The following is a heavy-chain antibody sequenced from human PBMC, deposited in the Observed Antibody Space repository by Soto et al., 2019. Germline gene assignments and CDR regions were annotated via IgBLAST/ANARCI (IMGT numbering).Heavy chain of an antibody. D-gene: IGHD1-26*01. CDR2: ISGSGGST. V-gene: IGHV3-23*01. CDR3: AKDPWEQEGPNWFDP. Sequence: PGGSLRLSCAASGFTFSSYAMSWVRQAPGKGLEWVSAISGSGGSTYYADSVKGRFTISRDNSKNTLYLQMNSLRAEDTAVYYCAKDPWEQEGPNWFDPWGQGTLVTVSS. J-gene: IGHJ5*02. CDR1: GFTFSSYA.